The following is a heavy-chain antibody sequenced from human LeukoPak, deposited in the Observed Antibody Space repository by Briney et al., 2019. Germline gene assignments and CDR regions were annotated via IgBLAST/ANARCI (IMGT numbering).Heavy chain of an antibody. D-gene: IGHD2-2*01. Sequence: ASVKVSCKASGYTFTSYDINWVRQATGQGLEWMGWMNPNSGNTGYAQKFQGRVTITRNTSISTAYMELSSLRSEDTAVYYCARAPNRRYCSSTSCYSRYRFDPWGQGTLVTVSS. CDR3: ARAPNRRYCSSTSCYSRYRFDP. CDR1: GYTFTSYD. V-gene: IGHV1-8*03. J-gene: IGHJ5*02. CDR2: MNPNSGNT.